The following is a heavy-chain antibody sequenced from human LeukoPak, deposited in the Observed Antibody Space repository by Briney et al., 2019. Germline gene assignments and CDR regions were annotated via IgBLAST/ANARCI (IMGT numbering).Heavy chain of an antibody. CDR1: GFTFSSYA. J-gene: IGHJ6*02. Sequence: GGSLRLSCAASGFTFSSYAMSWVRQAPGKGLEWVSAISGSGGSTYYADSVKGRFTISRDNSKNTLYLQMNSLRAEDTAVYYCAKELPSPFQYYDFWSGYHYYGMDVWGQGTTVTDSS. CDR3: AKELPSPFQYYDFWSGYHYYGMDV. V-gene: IGHV3-23*01. D-gene: IGHD3-3*01. CDR2: ISGSGGST.